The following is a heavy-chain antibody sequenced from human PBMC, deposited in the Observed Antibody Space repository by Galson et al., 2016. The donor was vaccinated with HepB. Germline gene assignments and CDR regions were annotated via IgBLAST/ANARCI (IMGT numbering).Heavy chain of an antibody. CDR2: IKQDGSEK. Sequence: SLRLSCAASGFSFSSYAVHWVRRAPGKGLEWVANIKQDGSEKYYVDFVKGRFTISRDNARNSLYLQMNSLRAEDTAVYYCARGWDDFWSAGRFDPGGQGTLVTVSS. CDR1: GFSFSSYA. J-gene: IGHJ5*02. D-gene: IGHD3-3*01. V-gene: IGHV3-7*01. CDR3: ARGWDDFWSAGRFDP.